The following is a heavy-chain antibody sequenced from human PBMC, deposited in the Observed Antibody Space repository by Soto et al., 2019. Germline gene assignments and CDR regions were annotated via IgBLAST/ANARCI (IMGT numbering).Heavy chain of an antibody. Sequence: GGSLRLSCAASGFTFSSYCMHWVRQAPGKGLEWVAVISYDGSEKFYADSVKGRFTISRDDSKNTLYLQMNNLRAEDSAVYYCAKTAGYDYVWGSSGLDPWGQGTLVTVSS. CDR3: AKTAGYDYVWGSSGLDP. CDR2: ISYDGSEK. CDR1: GFTFSSYC. D-gene: IGHD3-16*01. J-gene: IGHJ5*02. V-gene: IGHV3-30*18.